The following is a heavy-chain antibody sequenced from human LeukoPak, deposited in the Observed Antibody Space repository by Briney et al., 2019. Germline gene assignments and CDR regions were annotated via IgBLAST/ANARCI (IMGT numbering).Heavy chain of an antibody. V-gene: IGHV4-38-2*02. CDR3: ARDRGSYFPLPVDV. D-gene: IGHD1-26*01. CDR2: IYHSGST. CDR1: GYSISSGYY. J-gene: IGHJ6*04. Sequence: PSETLSLTCTVSGYSISSGYYWGWIRQPPGKGLEWIGSIYHSGSTYYNPSLKSRVTISVDTSKNQFSLKLSSVTAADTAVYYCARDRGSYFPLPVDVWGKGTMVTVSS.